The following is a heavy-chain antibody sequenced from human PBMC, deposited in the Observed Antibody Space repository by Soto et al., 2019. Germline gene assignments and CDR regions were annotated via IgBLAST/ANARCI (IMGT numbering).Heavy chain of an antibody. D-gene: IGHD1-26*01. Sequence: EVQLVESGGGLVQPGESLRLSCAASGFTFDYYWMHWVRQAPGKGLVWVSRIYSDGTSTTYADSVKGRFTISRDNAKNTVSLQMNRLRADDTAVYYCARGDRGAFALRGQGTVVTVSS. J-gene: IGHJ3*01. V-gene: IGHV3-74*01. CDR1: GFTFDYYW. CDR3: ARGDRGAFAL. CDR2: IYSDGTST.